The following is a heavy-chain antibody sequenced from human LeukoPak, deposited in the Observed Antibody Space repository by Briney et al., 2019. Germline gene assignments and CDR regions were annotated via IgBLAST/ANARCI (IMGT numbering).Heavy chain of an antibody. CDR3: ARISGSAHFDY. CDR1: GGSISSSNW. CDR2: INHSGST. D-gene: IGHD1-26*01. V-gene: IGHV4-4*02. J-gene: IGHJ4*02. Sequence: KSSETLSLTCAVSGGSISSSNWWSWIRQPPGKGLEWIGEINHSGSTNYNPSLKSRVTISVDTSKNQFSLKLSSVTAADTAVYYCARISGSAHFDYWGQGTLVTVSS.